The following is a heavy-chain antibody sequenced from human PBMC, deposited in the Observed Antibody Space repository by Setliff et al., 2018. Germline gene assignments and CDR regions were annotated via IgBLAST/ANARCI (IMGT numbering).Heavy chain of an antibody. Sequence: PGGSLRLSCVASGFTFSRHWMSWVRQAPGKGLEWVANIKEDGSEKHYVDSVKGRFTISRDNAKNSLYLQMKSLRAEDMGVYYCAGDGVGVGATDFDYWGQGTLVTVSS. J-gene: IGHJ4*02. D-gene: IGHD1-26*01. CDR2: IKEDGSEK. V-gene: IGHV3-7*01. CDR3: AGDGVGVGATDFDY. CDR1: GFTFSRHW.